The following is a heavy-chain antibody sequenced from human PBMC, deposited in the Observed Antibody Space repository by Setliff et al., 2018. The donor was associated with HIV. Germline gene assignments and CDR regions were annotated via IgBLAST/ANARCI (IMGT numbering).Heavy chain of an antibody. Sequence: GGSLRLSCTASGFSFGDFALNWVRQAPGKGLEWIGFIRTKAHGGTTEYAASVKGRFIISRDDSKNMAYLQMNSLRTEDTAIYYCTRHRGSFDYWGLGTLVTVSS. CDR3: TRHRGSFDY. V-gene: IGHV3-49*04. CDR2: IRTKAHGGTT. J-gene: IGHJ4*02. D-gene: IGHD1-26*01. CDR1: GFSFGDFA.